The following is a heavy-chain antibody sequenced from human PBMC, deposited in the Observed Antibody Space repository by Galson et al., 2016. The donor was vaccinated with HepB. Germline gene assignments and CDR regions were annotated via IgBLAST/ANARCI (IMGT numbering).Heavy chain of an antibody. CDR3: ARAPTRYYGGNSGHLFDS. V-gene: IGHV3-74*01. CDR2: TNSDGSST. D-gene: IGHD4-23*01. Sequence: SLRLSCAASGFTFSSYWMHWVRQAPGKGLVWVSRTNSDGSSTTYADSVKGRFTISRDNAKNTLYLQMNSLRAEDTAVYYCARAPTRYYGGNSGHLFDSWGQGTLVTVPS. CDR1: GFTFSSYW. J-gene: IGHJ4*02.